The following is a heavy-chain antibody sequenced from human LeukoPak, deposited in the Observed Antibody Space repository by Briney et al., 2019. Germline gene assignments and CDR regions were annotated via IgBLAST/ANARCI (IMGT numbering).Heavy chain of an antibody. CDR1: GGSISSSSYY. CDR3: ARDEGGNSYNYFDY. Sequence: SETLSLTCTVSGGSISSSSYYWGWIRQPPGKGLEWIGSIYYSGSTYYNPSLKSRVTISVDTSKNQFSLKLSFVTAADTAVYYCARDEGGNSYNYFDYWGQGTLVTVSS. CDR2: IYYSGST. D-gene: IGHD4-23*01. V-gene: IGHV4-39*07. J-gene: IGHJ4*02.